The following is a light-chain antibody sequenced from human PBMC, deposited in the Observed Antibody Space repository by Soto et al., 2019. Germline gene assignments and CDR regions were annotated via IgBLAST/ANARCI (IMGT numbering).Light chain of an antibody. J-gene: IGKJ5*01. Sequence: DIVMTQSPFFLPVTPGEPASISCRSSQSLLHSNGYNSLDWYLQKPGQSPQRLIYLGSNRASGVPDRXSGXXSGXXFTLKXSXXXXXXVXXXXXXQALQTPPTFGQGTRL. V-gene: IGKV2-28*01. CDR3: XQALQTPPT. CDR2: LGS. CDR1: QSLLHSNGYNS.